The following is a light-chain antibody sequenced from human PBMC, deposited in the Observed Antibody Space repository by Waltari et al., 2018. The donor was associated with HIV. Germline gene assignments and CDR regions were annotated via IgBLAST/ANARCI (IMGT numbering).Light chain of an antibody. Sequence: DIVMTQSPDSLAVSLGERATINCKSSQSLLYSANNKNYLAWSQQRPGQPPKLLIYWASARESGVPDRFSGSGSGTDFTLTISSLQADDVAVYYCHQYFSAPWTFGQETKVEIK. CDR1: QSLLYSANNKNY. CDR2: WAS. V-gene: IGKV4-1*01. J-gene: IGKJ1*01. CDR3: HQYFSAPWT.